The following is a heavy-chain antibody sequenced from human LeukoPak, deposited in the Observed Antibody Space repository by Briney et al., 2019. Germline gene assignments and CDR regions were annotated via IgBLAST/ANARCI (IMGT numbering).Heavy chain of an antibody. D-gene: IGHD2-15*01. CDR1: GGSISSSSYY. CDR3: ARLTLGFPFDP. J-gene: IGHJ5*02. V-gene: IGHV4-39*01. Sequence: SETLSLTCTVSGGSISSSSYYWGWVRQPPGKGLEFVGSIYYSGGTYNPSLKSRVTISVDTSKNQFSLKLSSVTAADTAVYYCARLTLGFPFDPWGQGTLVTVSS. CDR2: IYYSGGT.